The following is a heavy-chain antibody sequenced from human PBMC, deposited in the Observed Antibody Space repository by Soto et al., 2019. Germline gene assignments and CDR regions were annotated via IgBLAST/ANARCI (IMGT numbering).Heavy chain of an antibody. J-gene: IGHJ5*02. CDR2: MNPNSGHA. V-gene: IGHV1-8*01. Sequence: ASVKVSCKASGYTFTSYDINWVRQATGQGLEWLGGMNPNSGHAGYAQKFQGRVTMTRNTSISTAHMELSSLRSDDTAMYYCARAFYYDSSGPNWFDPWGQGTLVTVLL. CDR1: GYTFTSYD. D-gene: IGHD3-22*01. CDR3: ARAFYYDSSGPNWFDP.